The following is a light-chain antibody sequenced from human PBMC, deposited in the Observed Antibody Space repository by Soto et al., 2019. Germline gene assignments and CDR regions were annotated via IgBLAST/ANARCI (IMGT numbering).Light chain of an antibody. Sequence: EIVMTQSPATLSVSPGERATLSCRASQSVSSNLAWYQQKPGPAPRLLIYGASTRATGIPARFSGSGSGTEFTLTSSSLPSEDFAVYYCQQYNNWPPMYTFGQGTKLEIK. CDR3: QQYNNWPPMYT. CDR1: QSVSSN. J-gene: IGKJ2*01. CDR2: GAS. V-gene: IGKV3-15*01.